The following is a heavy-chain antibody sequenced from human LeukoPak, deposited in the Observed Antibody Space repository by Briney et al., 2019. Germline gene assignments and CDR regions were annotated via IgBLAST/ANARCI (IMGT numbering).Heavy chain of an antibody. CDR2: ISYDGSNK. D-gene: IGHD6-13*01. Sequence: GGSLRLSCAASGFAFSTYVMPWVRQAPGKGLGWVALISYDGSNKSYADSVKGRFTISRDNSKNTLYLQMSGLRAEDTAVYYCAREGAADEPDAFDIWGQGTMVAVSS. CDR1: GFAFSTYV. V-gene: IGHV3-30-3*01. CDR3: AREGAADEPDAFDI. J-gene: IGHJ3*02.